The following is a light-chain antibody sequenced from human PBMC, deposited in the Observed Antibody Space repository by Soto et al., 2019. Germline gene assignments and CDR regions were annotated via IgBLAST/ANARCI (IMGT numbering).Light chain of an antibody. CDR1: QSVSSSC. CDR3: QQYGSSPF. Sequence: DIVLTQSPCTLSSSLGETATLTCRASQSVSSSCLAWYQQKPGQAPSLLIYGASSRETGIPERFSGSGSGTDFTLTISRLEPEDFAVYYCQQYGSSPFFGHGTKVDIK. V-gene: IGKV3-20*01. CDR2: GAS. J-gene: IGKJ3*01.